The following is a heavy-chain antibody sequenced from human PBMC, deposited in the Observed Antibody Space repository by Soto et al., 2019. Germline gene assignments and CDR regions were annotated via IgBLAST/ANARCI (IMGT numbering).Heavy chain of an antibody. CDR3: AASCVGCGGFNYYGMDV. J-gene: IGHJ6*02. V-gene: IGHV4-31*03. CDR1: GGSISSGVYY. CDR2: IYYSGST. Sequence: QVQLQESGPGRVKPSQTLSLTCTVPGGSISSGVYYWTWIRRPPGKGLEGIGYIYYSGSTYYNPSLQSRVTISVDTSKNQFSLKLSSVTAADTAVYYCAASCVGCGGFNYYGMDVWGQGTTVTVSS. D-gene: IGHD2-21*01.